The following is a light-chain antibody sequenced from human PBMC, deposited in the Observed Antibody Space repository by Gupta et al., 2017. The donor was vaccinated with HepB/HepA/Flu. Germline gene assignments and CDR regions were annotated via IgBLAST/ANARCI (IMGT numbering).Light chain of an antibody. J-gene: IGLJ1*01. CDR2: RNN. CDR1: SLRDYY. Sequence: SSELTQDPAESVALGQTVRITCQGDSLRDYYVNWYQQRAGQAPVLVIYRNNNRPSGIPDRFSGSKSGNTDSLTITGAQAEDEADYYCYSPDSSYNHYVFGTGTKVTVL. CDR3: YSPDSSYNHYV. V-gene: IGLV3-19*01.